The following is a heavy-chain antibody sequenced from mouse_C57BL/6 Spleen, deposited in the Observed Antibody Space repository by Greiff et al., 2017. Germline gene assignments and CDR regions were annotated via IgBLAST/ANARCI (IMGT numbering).Heavy chain of an antibody. Sequence: VKLQQSGAELVRPGTSVKVSCKASGYAFTNYLIEWVKQRPGQGLEWIGVINPGSGGTNYNEKFKGKATLTADKSSSTAYMQLSSLTSEDSAVYFCARGQLRLPMDYWGQGTSVTVSS. CDR1: GYAFTNYL. D-gene: IGHD3-2*02. CDR3: ARGQLRLPMDY. J-gene: IGHJ4*01. V-gene: IGHV1-54*01. CDR2: INPGSGGT.